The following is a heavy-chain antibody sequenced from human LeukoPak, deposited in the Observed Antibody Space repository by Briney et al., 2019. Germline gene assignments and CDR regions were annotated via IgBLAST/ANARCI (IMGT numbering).Heavy chain of an antibody. D-gene: IGHD6-13*01. CDR1: GFTFSSYA. CDR2: ISYDGSNK. Sequence: GGSLRLSCAASGFTFSSYAMHWVRQAPGKGLEWVAVISYDGSNKYYADSVKGRFTISRDNSKNTLYLQMNSLRAEDTAVYYCARDGARIAAAGTVDYWGQGTLVTVSS. V-gene: IGHV3-30-3*01. J-gene: IGHJ4*02. CDR3: ARDGARIAAAGTVDY.